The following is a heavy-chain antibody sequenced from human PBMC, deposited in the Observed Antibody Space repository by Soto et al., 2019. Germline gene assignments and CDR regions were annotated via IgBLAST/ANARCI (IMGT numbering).Heavy chain of an antibody. CDR1: GFTFSSNA. V-gene: IGHV3-23*01. J-gene: IGHJ4*02. D-gene: IGHD3-10*01. Sequence: EVQLLESGGDLVQPGGSLRLSCAASGFTFSSNAMSWVRQAPGKGLEWVLVITNTGGDTLYADSVKGRFTITRDNSKNTLYLQMNSLRAEDTAIYYCARASGESYPGSRVFDSWGQGTRVTVSS. CDR3: ARASGESYPGSRVFDS. CDR2: ITNTGGDT.